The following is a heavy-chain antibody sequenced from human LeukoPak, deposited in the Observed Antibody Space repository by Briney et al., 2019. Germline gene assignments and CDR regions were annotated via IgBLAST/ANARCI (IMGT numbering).Heavy chain of an antibody. V-gene: IGHV4-4*02. CDR3: AKDRGGSRLQKYYFDY. CDR1: GGSISSSNW. D-gene: IGHD3-16*01. CDR2: IYHSGST. Sequence: SETLSLTCAASGGSISSSNWWSWVRQPPGKGLEWIGEIYHSGSTNYNPPLKSRVTISVDKSKNQFSLKLSSVTAADTAVYYCAKDRGGSRLQKYYFDYWGQGTLVTVSS. J-gene: IGHJ4*02.